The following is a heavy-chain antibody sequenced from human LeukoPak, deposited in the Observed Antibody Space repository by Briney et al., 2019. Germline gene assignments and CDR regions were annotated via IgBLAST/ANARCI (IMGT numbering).Heavy chain of an antibody. CDR2: ISSSSSYI. D-gene: IGHD6-6*01. CDR3: ARDPRIAARLIYYYYYMDV. Sequence: GGSLRLSCAASGFTFSSYSMNWVRQAPGKGLEWVSSISSSSSYIYYADSVKGRFTISRDNAKNSLYLQMNSLRAEDTAVYYCARDPRIAARLIYYYYYMDVWGKGTTVTVSS. CDR1: GFTFSSYS. V-gene: IGHV3-21*01. J-gene: IGHJ6*03.